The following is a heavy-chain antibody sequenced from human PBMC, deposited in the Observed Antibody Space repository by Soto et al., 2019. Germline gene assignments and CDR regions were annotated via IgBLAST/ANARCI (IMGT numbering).Heavy chain of an antibody. D-gene: IGHD1-26*01. J-gene: IGHJ4*02. V-gene: IGHV3-21*01. CDR2: INGRGNYI. Sequence: GGSLRLSCTSSGFTFSTYTMNWVRQAPGKGLEWVSSINGRGNYIYYADSVKGRFTISRDNAKNSLYLQMDRLRAEDTALYYCVREDGIVGANSAFDYWGLGALVTVSS. CDR1: GFTFSTYT. CDR3: VREDGIVGANSAFDY.